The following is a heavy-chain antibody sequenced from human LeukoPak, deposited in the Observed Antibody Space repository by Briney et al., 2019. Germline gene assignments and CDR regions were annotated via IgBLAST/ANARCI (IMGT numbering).Heavy chain of an antibody. CDR2: INPNSGGT. J-gene: IGHJ5*02. D-gene: IGHD3-3*01. CDR1: GYTFTGYY. CDR3: ARASGITIFGVAPFDP. Sequence: ASVKVSCKASGYTFTGYYMHWVRQAPGQGLEWMGRINPNSGGTNYAQKFQGRVTMTRDTSISTAYMELSRLRSDDTAVYYCARASGITIFGVAPFDPWGQGTLVTVSS. V-gene: IGHV1-2*06.